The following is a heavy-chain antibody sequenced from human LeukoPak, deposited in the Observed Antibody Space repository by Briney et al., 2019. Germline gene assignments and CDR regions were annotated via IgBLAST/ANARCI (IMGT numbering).Heavy chain of an antibody. Sequence: TSETLSLTCNVSGGSFNKYYWSWVRQPPGKGLEWIGYIYGSGFTNYSPSLKSRLTISADTSNNQFSLKLGSVPAADTAVYYCGRAAGTKSYGLRGTIDYWGQGALVTVS. CDR1: GGSFNKYY. J-gene: IGHJ4*02. D-gene: IGHD5/OR15-5a*01. CDR2: IYGSGFT. V-gene: IGHV4-59*01. CDR3: GRAAGTKSYGLRGTIDY.